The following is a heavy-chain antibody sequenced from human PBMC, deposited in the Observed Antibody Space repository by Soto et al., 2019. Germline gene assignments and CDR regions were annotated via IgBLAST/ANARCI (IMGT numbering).Heavy chain of an antibody. J-gene: IGHJ4*02. V-gene: IGHV3-30*18. CDR2: ISYDGSYK. CDR1: GFTFSSYG. D-gene: IGHD5-12*01. CDR3: AKEGSVVATTPDFDY. Sequence: QVQLVESGGGVVQPGRSLRLSFAASGFTFSSYGMHWVRQAPGKGLEWVAVISYDGSYKYYADSMKGRVTISRDNSKNTLYLQMNSLRAEDTAVYYCAKEGSVVATTPDFDYWGQGTLVTVSS.